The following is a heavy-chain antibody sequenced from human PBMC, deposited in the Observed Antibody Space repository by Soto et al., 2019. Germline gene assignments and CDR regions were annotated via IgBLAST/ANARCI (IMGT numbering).Heavy chain of an antibody. CDR1: GFTFSSYA. CDR2: ISGSGGST. Sequence: GGSLRLSCAASGFTFSSYAMSWVRQAPGKGLEWVSAISGSGGSTYYADSVKGRFTISRDNSKNTLYLQMNSLRAEDTAVYYCAKDRSYYYDSSGYYSGLMDVWGQGTTVTVSS. D-gene: IGHD3-22*01. J-gene: IGHJ6*02. CDR3: AKDRSYYYDSSGYYSGLMDV. V-gene: IGHV3-23*01.